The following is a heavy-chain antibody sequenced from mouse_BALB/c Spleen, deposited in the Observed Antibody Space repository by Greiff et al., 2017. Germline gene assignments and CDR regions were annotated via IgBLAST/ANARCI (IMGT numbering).Heavy chain of an antibody. V-gene: IGHV1-7*01. CDR3: ANRYGDAMDY. CDR2: INPSTGYT. CDR1: GYTFTSYW. J-gene: IGHJ4*01. D-gene: IGHD2-14*01. Sequence: QVQLQQSGAELAKPGASVKMSCKASGYTFTSYWMHWVKQRPGQGLEWIGYINPSTGYTEYNQKFKDKATLTADKSSSTAYMQLSSLTSEDSAVYYCANRYGDAMDYWGQGTSVTVSS.